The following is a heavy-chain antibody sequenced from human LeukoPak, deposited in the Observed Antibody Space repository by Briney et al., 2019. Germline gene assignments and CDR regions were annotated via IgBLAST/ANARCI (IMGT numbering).Heavy chain of an antibody. J-gene: IGHJ2*01. CDR2: INPYGGST. V-gene: IGHV1-46*01. D-gene: IGHD3-22*01. Sequence: ASVKVSCKASGYTFTNYYMHWVRQAPGQGLEWMGIINPYGGSTSYAQKFQGRVTMTRDTSMSTVYMDLSSLRSEDTAVYYCARDPRLSSGYSTGILWYFDVWGRGTLVTVSS. CDR1: GYTFTNYY. CDR3: ARDPRLSSGYSTGILWYFDV.